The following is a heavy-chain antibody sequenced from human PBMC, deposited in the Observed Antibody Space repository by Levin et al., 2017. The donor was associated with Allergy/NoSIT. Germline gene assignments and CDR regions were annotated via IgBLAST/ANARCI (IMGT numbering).Heavy chain of an antibody. D-gene: IGHD5-18*01. J-gene: IGHJ4*02. CDR3: AKDPAAYSYGIFDY. CDR1: GFTFSSYA. V-gene: IGHV3-23*01. CDR2: INGRGGST. Sequence: GESLKISCAASGFTFSSYAMSWVRQAPGKGLEWVSAINGRGGSTYYADSVKGRFTIFRENSKNTLYLQMNRLSAVDTAVYYCAKDPAAYSYGIFDYCGQGTQVTVST.